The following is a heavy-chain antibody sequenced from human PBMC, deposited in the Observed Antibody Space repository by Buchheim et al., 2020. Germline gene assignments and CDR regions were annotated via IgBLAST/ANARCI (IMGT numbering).Heavy chain of an antibody. CDR1: GYTFTSYY. CDR2: INPSGGST. J-gene: IGHJ6*02. D-gene: IGHD6-6*01. Sequence: QVQLVQSGAEVKKPGASVKVSCKASGYTFTSYYMHWVRQAPGQGLEWMGIINPSGGSTSYAQKFQGRVTMTRDTSTSTVYMELSSLRSEDTAVYYCARTGPRLGLAARYYYYGMDVWGQWTT. V-gene: IGHV1-46*03. CDR3: ARTGPRLGLAARYYYYGMDV.